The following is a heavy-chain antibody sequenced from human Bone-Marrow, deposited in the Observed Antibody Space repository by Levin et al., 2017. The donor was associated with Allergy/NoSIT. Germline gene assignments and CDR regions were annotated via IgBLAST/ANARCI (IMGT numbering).Heavy chain of an antibody. CDR1: GFTFSNYW. V-gene: IGHV3-7*01. J-gene: IGHJ4*02. CDR3: VRENSAPDY. Sequence: QPGGSLRLSCAASGFTFSNYWMSWVRQAPGKGLEWVANVRVPGSETSYVDSVKGRFIVSRDNAKNSVYLQMNSLRAEDTAVYYCVRENSAPDYWGQGTLVTVSS. CDR2: VRVPGSET.